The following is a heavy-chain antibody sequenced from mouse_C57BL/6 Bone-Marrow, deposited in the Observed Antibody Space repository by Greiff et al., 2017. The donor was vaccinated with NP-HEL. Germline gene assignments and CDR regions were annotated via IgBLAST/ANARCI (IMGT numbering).Heavy chain of an antibody. Sequence: QVQLQQPGAELVKPGASVKLSCKASGYTFTSYWMHWVKQRPGQGLEWIGMIHPNRGSTNYNEKFKSKATLTVDKSSSTAYMQLSSLTSEDSAVYYCARRITTVVAGTDWYFDVWGTGTTVTVSS. CDR1: GYTFTSYW. CDR3: ARRITTVVAGTDWYFDV. J-gene: IGHJ1*03. D-gene: IGHD1-1*01. CDR2: IHPNRGST. V-gene: IGHV1-64*01.